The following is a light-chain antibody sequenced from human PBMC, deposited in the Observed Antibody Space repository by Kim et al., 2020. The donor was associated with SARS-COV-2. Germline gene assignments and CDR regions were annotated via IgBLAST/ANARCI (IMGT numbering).Light chain of an antibody. CDR2: RNN. CDR1: SNNVGNQG. Sequence: RQNATLTCTGNSNNVGNQGAAWLQQHQGHPPKLLSYRNNNRPSGISERLSASRSGNTASLTITGLQPKDEADYYCSAWDFSLNGWVFGGGTQLTVL. J-gene: IGLJ3*02. CDR3: SAWDFSLNGWV. V-gene: IGLV10-54*01.